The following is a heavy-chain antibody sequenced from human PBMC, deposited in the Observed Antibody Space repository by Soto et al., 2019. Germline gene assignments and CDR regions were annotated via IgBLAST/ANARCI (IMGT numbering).Heavy chain of an antibody. V-gene: IGHV4-34*01. CDR1: GGSFSGYY. D-gene: IGHD3-22*01. CDR2: INHSGST. CDR3: ARGRGAYYYDSSGYPDYYYYGMDV. J-gene: IGHJ6*02. Sequence: SETLSLTCAVYGGSFSGYYWSWIRQPPGKGLEWIGEINHSGSTNYNPSLKSRVTISVDTSKNQFSLKLSAVTAADTAVYYCARGRGAYYYDSSGYPDYYYYGMDVWGQGTTVTVSS.